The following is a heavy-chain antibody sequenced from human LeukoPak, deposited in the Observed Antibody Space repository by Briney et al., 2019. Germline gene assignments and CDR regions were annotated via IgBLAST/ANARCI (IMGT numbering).Heavy chain of an antibody. Sequence: ASVKVSCKASGYTFTSYYMHWVRQAPGQGLEWMGIINPSGGSTSYAQKFQGRVTMTSDMSTSTVYMELSSLRSEDTAVYYCARDCIVYDFWSGYSPKNWFDPWGQGTLVTVSS. CDR1: GYTFTSYY. J-gene: IGHJ5*02. CDR2: INPSGGST. V-gene: IGHV1-46*01. D-gene: IGHD3-3*01. CDR3: ARDCIVYDFWSGYSPKNWFDP.